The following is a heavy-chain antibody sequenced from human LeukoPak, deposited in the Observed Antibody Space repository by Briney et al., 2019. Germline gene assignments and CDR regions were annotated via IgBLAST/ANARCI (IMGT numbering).Heavy chain of an antibody. CDR1: GGSISSYY. D-gene: IGHD6-13*01. CDR3: AREIAAAGTFYYYYMDV. CDR2: IYYSGST. Sequence: SETLSLTCTVSGGSISSYYWSWIRQPPGKGLEWIGYIYYSGSTNYNPSLKSRVTISVDTSKNQFSLKLSSVTAADTAVYYCAREIAAAGTFYYYYMDVWGRGTTVTVSS. J-gene: IGHJ6*03. V-gene: IGHV4-59*01.